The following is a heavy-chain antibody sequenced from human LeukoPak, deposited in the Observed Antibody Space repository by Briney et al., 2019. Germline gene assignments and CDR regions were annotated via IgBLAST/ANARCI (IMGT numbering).Heavy chain of an antibody. D-gene: IGHD2-21*02. CDR2: ISAYNGNT. CDR1: GYTFTSYG. V-gene: IGHV1-18*01. J-gene: IGHJ4*02. CDR3: AREVAYCGGDCYLGY. Sequence: AASVKVSCKASGYTFTSYGISWVRQAPGQGLEWMGWISAYNGNTNYAQKLQGRVTMTTDTSTSTAYMELRSLRSDDTAVYYCAREVAYCGGDCYLGYWGQGTLVTVSS.